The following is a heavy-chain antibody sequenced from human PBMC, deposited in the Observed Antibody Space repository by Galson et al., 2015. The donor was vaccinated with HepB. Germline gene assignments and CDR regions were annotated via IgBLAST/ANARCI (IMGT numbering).Heavy chain of an antibody. D-gene: IGHD1-1*01. V-gene: IGHV1-18*01. J-gene: IGHJ3*02. CDR1: GGTFSSYA. CDR3: ARDLFPYNWNDRPDAFDI. Sequence: SVKVSCKASGGTFSSYAISWVRQAPGQGLEWMGWISAYNGNTNYAQKLQGRVTMTTDTSTSTAYMELRSLRSDDTAVYYCARDLFPYNWNDRPDAFDIWGQGTMVTVSS. CDR2: ISAYNGNT.